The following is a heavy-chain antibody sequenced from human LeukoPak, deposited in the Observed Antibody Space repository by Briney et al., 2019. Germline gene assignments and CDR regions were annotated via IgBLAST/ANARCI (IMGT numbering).Heavy chain of an antibody. CDR1: EFTFSTYG. CDR3: AKSGLNRFDY. J-gene: IGHJ4*02. D-gene: IGHD2-15*01. V-gene: IGHV3-23*01. CDR2: ISDGGSST. Sequence: GGTLRLSCADSEFTFSTYGMSWVRQAPGKGLEWVSAISDGGSSTYYADSVKGRFTVSRDNSKNTLYLQMNSLRVEDTAIYYCAKSGLNRFDYWGQGTLVTVSS.